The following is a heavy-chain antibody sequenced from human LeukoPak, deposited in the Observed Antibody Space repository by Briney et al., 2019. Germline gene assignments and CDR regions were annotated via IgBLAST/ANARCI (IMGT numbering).Heavy chain of an antibody. Sequence: PGGSLRLSCAASGFTFSSYWMSWVRQVPGKGLEWVANIKEDGSEKHDVDSVKGRFTISRDNAKNSLYLQMNSVRAEDTAVYYCARGATFFNDYGDYPVDYWGQGTLVTVSS. CDR2: IKEDGSEK. D-gene: IGHD4-17*01. CDR1: GFTFSSYW. V-gene: IGHV3-7*04. J-gene: IGHJ4*02. CDR3: ARGATFFNDYGDYPVDY.